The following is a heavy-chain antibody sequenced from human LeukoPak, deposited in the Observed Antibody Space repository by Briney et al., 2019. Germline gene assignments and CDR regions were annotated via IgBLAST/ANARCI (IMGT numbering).Heavy chain of an antibody. V-gene: IGHV4-39*02. D-gene: IGHD3-22*01. CDR3: AREDSSGYNDY. J-gene: IGHJ4*02. CDR2: IYYSGST. CDR1: GGSISSSSYY. Sequence: SETLSLTCTVSGGSISSSSYYWGWIRQPPGKGLEWIGSIYYSGSTYYNPSLKSRVTISVDTSKNQFSLKLSSVTAADTAVYYCAREDSSGYNDYWGQGTLVTVSS.